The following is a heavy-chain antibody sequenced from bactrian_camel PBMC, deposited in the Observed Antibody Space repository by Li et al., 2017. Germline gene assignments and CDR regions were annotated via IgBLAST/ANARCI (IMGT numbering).Heavy chain of an antibody. CDR1: RFFAC. J-gene: IGHJ4*01. Sequence: HVQLVESGGGSVRAGGSLTLYCEASRFFACMGWFRQAPGRGLEWVASFYSDTSNKYYAESVTGRFIISRNNAKNTVYLQMNSLKSEDTALYYCTTLQNSAYNNWGQGTQVTVS. CDR3: TTLQNSAYNN. CDR2: FYSDTSNK. V-gene: IGHV3-2*01. D-gene: IGHD2*01.